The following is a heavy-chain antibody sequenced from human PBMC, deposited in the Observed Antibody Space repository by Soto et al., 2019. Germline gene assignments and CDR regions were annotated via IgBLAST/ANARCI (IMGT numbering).Heavy chain of an antibody. D-gene: IGHD2-2*01. Sequence: SVKVSCKASGFTLTSSAVQWLRQARGQRLEWIGWIVVGSGNTNYAQKFQERVTITRDMSTSTAYMELSGLRSEDTAVYYCAATYCSSTSCYGGYYYYGMDVWGQGTTVTVSS. CDR1: GFTLTSSA. CDR2: IVVGSGNT. J-gene: IGHJ6*02. CDR3: AATYCSSTSCYGGYYYYGMDV. V-gene: IGHV1-58*01.